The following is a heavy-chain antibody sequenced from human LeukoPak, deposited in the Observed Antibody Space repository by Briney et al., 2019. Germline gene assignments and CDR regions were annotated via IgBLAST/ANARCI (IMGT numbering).Heavy chain of an antibody. CDR1: GYTLIGYY. V-gene: IGHV1-2*02. CDR2: INPDSGAT. CDR3: ARDNSVGDNAWWFDP. D-gene: IGHD1-26*01. Sequence: ASVKVSCKPSGYTLIGYYIHWVRQAPGQGLEWMGWINPDSGATDCAQRFLGRVTMTRDMSTSTDYMELSSLRSEDTAIYYCARDNSVGDNAWWFDPWGQGTLVTVSS. J-gene: IGHJ5*02.